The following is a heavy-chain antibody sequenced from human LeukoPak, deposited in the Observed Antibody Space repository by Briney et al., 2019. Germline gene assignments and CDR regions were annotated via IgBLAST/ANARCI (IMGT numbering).Heavy chain of an antibody. V-gene: IGHV3-33*01. D-gene: IGHD6-19*01. J-gene: IGHJ4*02. CDR1: GFTFSSYG. CDR3: ARDRGSSGWYGFFDY. CDR2: IWYDGSNK. Sequence: GGSLRLSCAASGFTFSSYGMHWVRQAPGKGLEWVAVIWYDGSNKYYADSVKGRFTISRDNSKNTLYLQMNSLRAEDTAVYYCARDRGSSGWYGFFDYWGQGTLVTVSS.